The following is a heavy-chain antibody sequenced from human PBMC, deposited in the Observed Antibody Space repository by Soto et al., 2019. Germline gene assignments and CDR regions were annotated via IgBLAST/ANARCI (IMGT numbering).Heavy chain of an antibody. J-gene: IGHJ6*02. CDR2: VHVTGNI. D-gene: IGHD2-8*01. Sequence: SETLSLTCTVSDDSFTSYYWSWIRQSSGMGLEWIGRVHVTGNIHYNPSLRSRVTMSSDSSSSHFFLRLTSVTAADTAVYYCARDAKFSLSWYYYQGIDVWGPGTTVTVSS. CDR1: DDSFTSYY. CDR3: ARDAKFSLSWYYYQGIDV. V-gene: IGHV4-4*07.